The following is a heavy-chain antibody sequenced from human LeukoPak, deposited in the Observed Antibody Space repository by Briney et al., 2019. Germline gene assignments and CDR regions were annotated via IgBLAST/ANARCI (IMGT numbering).Heavy chain of an antibody. CDR1: GGSISSSSYY. CDR2: IYYSGST. CDR3: ASPPIVVVPAAELDYYYYYMDV. V-gene: IGHV4-39*01. Sequence: SETLSLTCTVSGGSISSSSYYWGWIRQPPGKGLEWIGSIYYSGSTYYNPSLKSRVTISVDTSKNQFSLKLSSVTAADTAVYYCASPPIVVVPAAELDYYYYYMDVRGKGTTVTVSS. D-gene: IGHD2-2*01. J-gene: IGHJ6*03.